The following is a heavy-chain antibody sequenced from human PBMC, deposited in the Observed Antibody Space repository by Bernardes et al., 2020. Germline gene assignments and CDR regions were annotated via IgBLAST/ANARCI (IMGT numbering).Heavy chain of an antibody. CDR3: AKEGGFWSGYYTGSAFDI. D-gene: IGHD3-3*01. V-gene: IGHV3-23*01. CDR2: ISGSGGGT. CDR1: GFTFSSYA. Sequence: WGSLRLSCAASGFTFSSYAMSWVRQAPGKGLEWVSAISGSGGGTYYADSVKGRFTISRDNSKNTLYLQMNSLRAEDTAVYYCAKEGGFWSGYYTGSAFDIWGQGTMVTVSS. J-gene: IGHJ3*02.